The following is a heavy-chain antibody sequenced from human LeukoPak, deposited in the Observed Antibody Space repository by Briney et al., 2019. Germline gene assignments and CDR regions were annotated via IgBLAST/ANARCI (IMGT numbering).Heavy chain of an antibody. J-gene: IGHJ6*02. V-gene: IGHV3-11*05. CDR3: TRGRYGLDV. CDR2: IGTRSSYT. Sequence: GGSLRLSCAASGFTFSDHYLSWIRQAPGKGLEWVSFIGTRSSYTDYADSVKGRFTISRDNAKNSLYLQMNSLRAEGTAVYYCTRGRYGLDVWGQGTTVTVSS. CDR1: GFTFSDHY.